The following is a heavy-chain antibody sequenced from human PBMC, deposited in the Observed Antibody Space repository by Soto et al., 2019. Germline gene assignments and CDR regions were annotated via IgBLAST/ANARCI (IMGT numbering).Heavy chain of an antibody. CDR3: ASLDYGDYPYYYYGMDV. D-gene: IGHD4-17*01. J-gene: IGHJ6*02. Sequence: QVQLQESGPGLVKPSQTLSLTCTVSGGSISSGDYYWSWIRQPPGKGLEWIGYIYYSGSTYYNPSLKSRVTISVDTSKNQFSLKLSSVTAADTAVYYWASLDYGDYPYYYYGMDVWGQGTTVTVSS. CDR2: IYYSGST. CDR1: GGSISSGDYY. V-gene: IGHV4-30-4*01.